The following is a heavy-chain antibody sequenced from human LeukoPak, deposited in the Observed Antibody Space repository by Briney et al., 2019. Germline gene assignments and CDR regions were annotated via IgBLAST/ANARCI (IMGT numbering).Heavy chain of an antibody. J-gene: IGHJ4*02. V-gene: IGHV3-74*01. CDR2: INGDGSST. CDR3: ARGGSGSYYPFDY. CDR1: GFSFSGYE. D-gene: IGHD3-10*01. Sequence: PGGSLRLSCAASGFSFSGYEMNWVRQAPGKGLVWVSRINGDGSSTTYADSVKGRFTISRDNAKNTLYLQMNSLRAEDTAVYYCARGGSGSYYPFDYWGQGTLVTVSS.